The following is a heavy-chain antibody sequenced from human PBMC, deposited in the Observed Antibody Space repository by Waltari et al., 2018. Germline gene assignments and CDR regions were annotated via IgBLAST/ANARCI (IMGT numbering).Heavy chain of an antibody. J-gene: IGHJ6*02. CDR3: VRLEDCTGPGGNCYSADSFAMDV. Sequence: QVQLQQWGAGQLQPSETLSLTCAVYGVPFSGYYWAWIRQPPRKGLEWIGEINHNGNINRNPSLRSRLTMLIDTSKSQFALKLNSVTAADTGVYYCVRLEDCTGPGGNCYSADSFAMDVWGQGTMVTVSS. V-gene: IGHV4-34*02. CDR1: GVPFSGYY. D-gene: IGHD2-15*01. CDR2: INHNGNI.